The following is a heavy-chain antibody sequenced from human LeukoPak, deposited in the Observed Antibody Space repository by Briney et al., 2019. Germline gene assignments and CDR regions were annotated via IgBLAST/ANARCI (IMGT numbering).Heavy chain of an antibody. Sequence: SETLSLXCTVSGGSISSYYWSWIRQPAGKGLESIGRIYTSGSTNYNPSLKSRVTMSVDTSKNQFSLKLSSVTAADTAVYYCASTLHCSSTSCYWYFDLWGRGTLVTVSS. D-gene: IGHD2-2*01. V-gene: IGHV4-4*07. J-gene: IGHJ2*01. CDR2: IYTSGST. CDR1: GGSISSYY. CDR3: ASTLHCSSTSCYWYFDL.